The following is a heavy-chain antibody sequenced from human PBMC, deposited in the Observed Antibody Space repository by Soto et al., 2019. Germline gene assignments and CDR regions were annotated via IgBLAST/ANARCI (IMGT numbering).Heavy chain of an antibody. CDR3: AREETWIQLWDY. CDR2: ISSSGSTI. CDR1: GFTFSDYY. V-gene: IGHV3-11*01. J-gene: IGHJ4*01. D-gene: IGHD5-18*01. Sequence: GWSLRLSCAASGFTFSDYYMSWIRQAPGKGLEWVSYISSSGSTIYCADSVKGRFTISRDNAKNSLYLQMNSLRAEDTAVYYCAREETWIQLWDYWGQGTLVTVSS.